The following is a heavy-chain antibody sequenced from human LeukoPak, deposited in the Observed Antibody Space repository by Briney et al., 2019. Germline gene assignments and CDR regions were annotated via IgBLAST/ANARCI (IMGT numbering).Heavy chain of an antibody. D-gene: IGHD3-22*01. Sequence: GGSLRLSCAAPGFTFDDYAMHWVRQAPGKGLEWVSGISWNSGSIGYADSVKGRFTISRDNAKNSLYLQMNSLRAEDTALYYCVKAPSGGGYYDSSGYYEELDYGMDVWGQGTTVTVSS. J-gene: IGHJ6*02. CDR3: VKAPSGGGYYDSSGYYEELDYGMDV. CDR1: GFTFDDYA. V-gene: IGHV3-9*01. CDR2: ISWNSGSI.